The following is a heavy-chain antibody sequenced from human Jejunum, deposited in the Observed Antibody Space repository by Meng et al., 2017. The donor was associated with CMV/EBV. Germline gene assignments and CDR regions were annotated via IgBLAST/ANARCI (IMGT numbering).Heavy chain of an antibody. CDR2: ISGRGDRT. Sequence: VHGFTFINHAMSWVRQAPGKGLEWVSSISGRGDRTYYADSVKGRFTISRDNSQTTLYLQMNSLGAEDTAAYYCAKAPYTSLTYLVDYWGQGTLVTVSS. D-gene: IGHD4-17*01. CDR3: AKAPYTSLTYLVDY. CDR1: GFTFINHA. V-gene: IGHV3-23*01. J-gene: IGHJ4*02.